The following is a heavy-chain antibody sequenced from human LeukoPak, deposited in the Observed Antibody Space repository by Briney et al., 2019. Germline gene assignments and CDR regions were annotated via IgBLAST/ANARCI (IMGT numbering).Heavy chain of an antibody. J-gene: IGHJ2*01. D-gene: IGHD1-1*01. Sequence: ASVKVSFNSSVSAFTICSISWFWRWPGQAPEWMGWISAYNGNTNYAQKLQGRVTMTTDTSTSTAYMELRSLRSDDTAVYYCAREDWAWRYFDLWGRGTLVTVSS. CDR3: AREDWAWRYFDL. CDR2: ISAYNGNT. CDR1: VSAFTICS. V-gene: IGHV1-18*04.